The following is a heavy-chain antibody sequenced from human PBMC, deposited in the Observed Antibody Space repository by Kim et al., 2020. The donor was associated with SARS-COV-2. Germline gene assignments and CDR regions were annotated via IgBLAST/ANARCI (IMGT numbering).Heavy chain of an antibody. J-gene: IGHJ4*02. D-gene: IGHD4-17*01. CDR1: GFTFSSYA. V-gene: IGHV3-23*01. CDR2: ISGSGGST. CDR3: AKDRSLPGWVTTTNGLFDY. Sequence: GGSLRLSCAASGFTFSSYAMSWVRQAPGKGLEWVSAISGSGGSTYYADSVKGRFTISRDNSKNTLYLQMNSLRAEDTAVYYCAKDRSLPGWVTTTNGLFDYWGQGTLVTVSS.